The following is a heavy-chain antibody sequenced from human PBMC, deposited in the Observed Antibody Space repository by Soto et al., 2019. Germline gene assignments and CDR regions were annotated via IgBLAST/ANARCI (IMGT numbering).Heavy chain of an antibody. CDR3: ARGGSYYFYYYGMDV. V-gene: IGHV4-34*01. Sequence: SETLSLSCAVYGGSFSGYYWSWIRQPPGKGLEWIGEINHSGSTNYNPSLKSRVTISVDTYKNQFSLKLSSVTAADTAVYYCARGGSYYFYYYGMDVWGQGTTVTVSS. D-gene: IGHD1-26*01. J-gene: IGHJ6*02. CDR2: INHSGST. CDR1: GGSFSGYY.